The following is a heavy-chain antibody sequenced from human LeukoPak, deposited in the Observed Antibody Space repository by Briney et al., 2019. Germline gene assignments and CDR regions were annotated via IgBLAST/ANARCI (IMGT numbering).Heavy chain of an antibody. D-gene: IGHD6-13*01. CDR1: GGTFSSYA. CDR3: ARASHSSSWYAVGLSYYFDY. Sequence: ASVKVSCKASGGTFSSYAISWVRQAPGQGLEWMGGIIPIFGTANYAQKFQGRVTITADKSTSTAYMELSSLRSEDTAVYYCARASHSSSWYAVGLSYYFDYWGQGTLVTVSS. CDR2: IIPIFGTA. V-gene: IGHV1-69*06. J-gene: IGHJ4*02.